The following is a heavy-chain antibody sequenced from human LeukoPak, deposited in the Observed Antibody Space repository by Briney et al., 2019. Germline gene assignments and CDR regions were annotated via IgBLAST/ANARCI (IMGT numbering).Heavy chain of an antibody. V-gene: IGHV4-34*01. CDR2: INHSGGT. D-gene: IGHD3-10*01. J-gene: IGHJ4*02. Sequence: SETLSLTCAVYGGSFSGYYWSWIRQPPGKGLEWIGEINHSGGTNYNPSLKSRVTISVDTSKNQFSLKLSSVTAADTAVYYCARTYYYGSGSYSYYFDYWGQGTLVTVSS. CDR1: GGSFSGYY. CDR3: ARTYYYGSGSYSYYFDY.